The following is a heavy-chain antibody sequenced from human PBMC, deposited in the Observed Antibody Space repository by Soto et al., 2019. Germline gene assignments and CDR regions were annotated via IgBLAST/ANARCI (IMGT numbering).Heavy chain of an antibody. CDR2: TYYRSKWYT. CDR3: ARLIGDSWLDS. D-gene: IGHD2-8*01. CDR1: GDSVSSNSAT. J-gene: IGHJ5*01. Sequence: SQTLSLTCAISGDSVSSNSATWDWIRQSPPRGLEWLGRTYYRSKWYTDYAVSVKGRITINPDTSNNHLSLQLDSVTPDDTAVYYCARLIGDSWLDSWGQGTLVTVSS. V-gene: IGHV6-1*01.